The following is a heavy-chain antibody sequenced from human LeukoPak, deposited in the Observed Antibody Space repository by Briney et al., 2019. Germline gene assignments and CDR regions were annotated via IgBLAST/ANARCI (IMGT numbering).Heavy chain of an antibody. V-gene: IGHV3-13*01. D-gene: IGHD6-19*01. J-gene: IGHJ4*02. CDR1: GFTFSAYD. Sequence: GGSLRLSCAASGFTFSAYDIHWVRQASGKGLEWVSGITNAGDTHYPDSVKGRFTISRENAKNSLYLQLNNLRAGDTAVYYCARVLRDSGGWYHFDYWGQGTLVTVSS. CDR2: ITNAGDT. CDR3: ARVLRDSGGWYHFDY.